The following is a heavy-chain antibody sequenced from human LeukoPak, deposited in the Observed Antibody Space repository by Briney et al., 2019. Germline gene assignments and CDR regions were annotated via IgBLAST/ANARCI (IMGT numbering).Heavy chain of an antibody. CDR2: ISADGDKT. J-gene: IGHJ4*02. CDR3: AQDIGDFDVLTAYYGFDH. D-gene: IGHD3-9*01. V-gene: IGHV3-43*02. Sequence: PGGSLRLSCAASGLTLDDYAMHWVRQAPGKGLEWVSLISADGDKTYYADSVKGRFTISRDDSKTSLYLQMNSLRTEDTAFYCAQDIGDFDVLTAYYGFDHWGPGTLVTVSS. CDR1: GLTLDDYA.